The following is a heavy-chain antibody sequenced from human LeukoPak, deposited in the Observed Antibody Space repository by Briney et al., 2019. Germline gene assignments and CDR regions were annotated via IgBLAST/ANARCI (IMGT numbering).Heavy chain of an antibody. D-gene: IGHD3-10*01. V-gene: IGHV3-30*18. CDR1: GFTFSSYG. J-gene: IGHJ6*02. CDR2: ISYDGSNK. CDR3: AKVITMVRGVIPRTDAYYYYGMDV. Sequence: QPGRSLRLSCAASGFTFSSYGMHWVRQAPGKGLERVAVISYDGSNKYYADSVKGRFTISRDNSKNTLYLQMNSLRAEDTAVYYCAKVITMVRGVIPRTDAYYYYGMDVWGQGTTVTVSS.